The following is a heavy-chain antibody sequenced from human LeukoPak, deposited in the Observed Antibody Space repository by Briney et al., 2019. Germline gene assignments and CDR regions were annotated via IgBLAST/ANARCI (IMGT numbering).Heavy chain of an antibody. Sequence: GGSLRLSCAASGFTFSSYWMSWVRQAPGKGLEWVANIKQDGSEKYYVDSVKGRFTISRDNAKNSLYLQMNSLRAEDTAVYYCATRYQRLRYFDWLLDWYFDLWGRGTLVTVSS. CDR2: IKQDGSEK. CDR3: ATRYQRLRYFDWLLDWYFDL. D-gene: IGHD3-9*01. V-gene: IGHV3-7*01. J-gene: IGHJ2*01. CDR1: GFTFSSYW.